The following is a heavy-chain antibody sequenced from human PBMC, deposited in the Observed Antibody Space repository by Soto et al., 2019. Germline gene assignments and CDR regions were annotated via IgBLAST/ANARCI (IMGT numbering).Heavy chain of an antibody. V-gene: IGHV3-74*01. D-gene: IGHD2-15*01. CDR2: INSDGSSI. J-gene: IGHJ6*02. CDR1: GFIFSSYW. CDR3: ARAGYCSGGTCYGRDYYGMDV. Sequence: GGSLRLSCASSGFIFSSYWMHLVRQAPGKGLVWVSRINSDGSSITYADSVKGRFTISRANTKNTLYLQMNSLRAEDTAVYYCARAGYCSGGTCYGRDYYGMDVWGQGTTVTVSS.